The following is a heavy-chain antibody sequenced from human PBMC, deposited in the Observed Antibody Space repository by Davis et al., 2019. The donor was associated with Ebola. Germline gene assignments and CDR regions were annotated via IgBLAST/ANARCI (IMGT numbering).Heavy chain of an antibody. J-gene: IGHJ6*02. Sequence: SETLSLTCTVSGGSVSSGGYYWNWIRQPPGKGLEWIGYIYYSGSTDYSPSLRGRVTISLDTSTNQFSLKVTSVTTADTGVYFCARTSRGDVVLDVWGQGTAVTVS. D-gene: IGHD3-16*01. V-gene: IGHV4-61*08. CDR1: GGSVSSGGYY. CDR3: ARTSRGDVVLDV. CDR2: IYYSGST.